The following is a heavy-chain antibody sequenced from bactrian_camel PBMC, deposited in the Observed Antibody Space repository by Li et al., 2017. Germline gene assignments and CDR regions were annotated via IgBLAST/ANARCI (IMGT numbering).Heavy chain of an antibody. Sequence: HVQLVESGGDSVQAGGSLRLSCAAGMIDSSVLTDKTFCMGWFRQTPGKEREGVASIDWSGDTDYADSVKGRFTVSRDSAKNALYLQMNSLKPDDTALYYCATSGRLGNCWPAPGTTYPHLGQGTQVTVS. CDR1: VLTDKTFC. CDR2: IDWSGDT. V-gene: IGHV3-2*01. CDR3: ATSGRLGNCWPAPGTTYPH. D-gene: IGHD7*01. J-gene: IGHJ4*01.